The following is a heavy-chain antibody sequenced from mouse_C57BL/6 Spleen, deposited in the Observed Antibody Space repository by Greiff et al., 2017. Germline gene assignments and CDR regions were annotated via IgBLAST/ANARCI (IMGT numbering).Heavy chain of an antibody. CDR1: GYTFTDYN. Sequence: EVQLQQSGPELVKPGASVKIPCKASGYTFTDYNMDWVKQIHGKSLEWIGDINPNNGGTIYNQKFKGKATLTVDKSSSTAYMDLRSLTSEDTAVYYCARPAYYSNYGYFDVWGTGTTVTVSS. CDR2: INPNNGGT. D-gene: IGHD2-5*01. J-gene: IGHJ1*03. V-gene: IGHV1-18*01. CDR3: ARPAYYSNYGYFDV.